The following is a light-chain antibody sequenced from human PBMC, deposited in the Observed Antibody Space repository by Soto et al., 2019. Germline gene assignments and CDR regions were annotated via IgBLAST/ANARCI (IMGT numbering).Light chain of an antibody. V-gene: IGKV1-39*01. J-gene: IGKJ2*01. Sequence: DTQMTQSPSSLSASVGDRVTITCRASQSIDSYLNWYQQKPGKAPKLLIYAASSLQSGVPSRFSGSGSGTDFTLTISSLQPEDFATYYCQQSYSTPYPFGQGTKLEIK. CDR3: QQSYSTPYP. CDR2: AAS. CDR1: QSIDSY.